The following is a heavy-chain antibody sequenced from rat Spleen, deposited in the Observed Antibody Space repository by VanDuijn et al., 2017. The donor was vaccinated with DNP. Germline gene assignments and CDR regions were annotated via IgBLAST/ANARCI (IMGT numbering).Heavy chain of an antibody. CDR3: ARRGGTTEGIVSSFDY. D-gene: IGHD1-11*01. V-gene: IGHV5-7*01. J-gene: IGHJ2*01. Sequence: EVQLVESGGGLVQPGRSLKLSCAASGFTFSDYNMAWVRQAPKKGLEWVATISYDGSSTYYRDSVKGRFTISRDNAKSTLYLQMDSLRSEDTATYYCARRGGTTEGIVSSFDYWGQGVMVTVSS. CDR2: ISYDGSST. CDR1: GFTFSDYN.